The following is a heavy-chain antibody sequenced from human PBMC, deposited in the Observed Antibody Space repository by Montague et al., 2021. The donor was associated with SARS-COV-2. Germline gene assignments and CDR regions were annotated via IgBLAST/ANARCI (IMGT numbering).Heavy chain of an antibody. J-gene: IGHJ6*02. Sequence: SESLSLTCTVSGGSTSNYYRSWIRQPPGRGLEWIGYIYYSGSTDYSPSLKSRVTISLDTSKNQFSLKVTSVTAADTAVYYCARGGGYYNYGLDVWGPGTTVTVSS. CDR2: IYYSGST. D-gene: IGHD3-22*01. CDR1: GGSTSNYY. V-gene: IGHV4-59*01. CDR3: ARGGGYYNYGLDV.